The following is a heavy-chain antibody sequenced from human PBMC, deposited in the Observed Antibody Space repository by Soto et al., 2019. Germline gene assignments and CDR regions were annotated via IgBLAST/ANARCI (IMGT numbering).Heavy chain of an antibody. CDR1: GGSISSSYYY. Sequence: PSETLSLTCTVSGGSISSSYYYWGWIRQPPGKGLEWIGSIYYSGITYYTPSLKSRVTISVDTSKNQFSLKLSSVTAADTAVYYCARQRDSSGYYGPRYDYWGQGTLVTVS. CDR3: ARQRDSSGYYGPRYDY. V-gene: IGHV4-39*01. J-gene: IGHJ4*02. CDR2: IYYSGIT. D-gene: IGHD3-22*01.